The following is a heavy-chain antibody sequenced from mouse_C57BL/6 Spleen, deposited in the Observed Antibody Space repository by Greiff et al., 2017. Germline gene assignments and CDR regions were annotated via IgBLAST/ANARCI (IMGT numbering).Heavy chain of an antibody. CDR3: AREELLDAMDY. CDR2: INPGSGGT. D-gene: IGHD2-1*01. CDR1: GYAFTNYL. V-gene: IGHV1-54*01. J-gene: IGHJ4*01. Sequence: QVQLQQSGAELVRPGTSVKVSCKASGYAFTNYLIEWVKQRPGQGLEWIGVINPGSGGTNYNEKFKGKATLTADKSSSTAYMQLSSLASEDSAVYFCAREELLDAMDYWGQGTTVTVSS.